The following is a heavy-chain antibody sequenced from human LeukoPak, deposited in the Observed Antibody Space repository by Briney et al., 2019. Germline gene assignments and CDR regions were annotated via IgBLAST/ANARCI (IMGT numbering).Heavy chain of an antibody. CDR3: ARDMWQQFDWFDP. J-gene: IGHJ5*02. CDR2: INPNTGDT. Sequence: GASVKVSCKTSGYTFTAYYMHWVRQAPGQGLEWMGWINPNTGDTRFAERFQGRVTMTRDSSITTIYLELTRLTSDDTAVYYCARDMWQQFDWFDPWGQGTLVTVSS. V-gene: IGHV1-2*02. D-gene: IGHD6-13*01. CDR1: GYTFTAYY.